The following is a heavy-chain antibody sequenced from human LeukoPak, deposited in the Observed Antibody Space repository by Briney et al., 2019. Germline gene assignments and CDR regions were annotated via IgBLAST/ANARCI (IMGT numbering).Heavy chain of an antibody. J-gene: IGHJ4*02. Sequence: GGSLRLSCAASGFTFSSYAMSWVRQAPGKGLEWVSAVSPSGDGTYYADSVKGRFTISRDNSKNTLYLQMNSLRAEDTAVYYRAKEDLGDTAMVTSLRYWGQGTLVTVSS. V-gene: IGHV3-23*01. D-gene: IGHD5-18*01. CDR2: VSPSGDGT. CDR3: AKEDLGDTAMVTSLRY. CDR1: GFTFSSYA.